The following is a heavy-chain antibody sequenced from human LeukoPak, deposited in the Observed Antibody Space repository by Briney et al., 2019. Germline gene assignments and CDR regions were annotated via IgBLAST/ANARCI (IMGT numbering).Heavy chain of an antibody. D-gene: IGHD3-9*01. CDR3: ARDGGYFDWLPDAFDI. CDR1: GGSISSSSYY. J-gene: IGHJ3*02. CDR2: MYYSGST. Sequence: SETLSLTCTVSGGSISSSSYYWGWIRQPPGKGLEWIGSMYYSGSTYYNPSLKSRVTISVDTSKNQFSLKLSSVTAADTAVYYCARDGGYFDWLPDAFDIWGQGTMVTVSS. V-gene: IGHV4-39*07.